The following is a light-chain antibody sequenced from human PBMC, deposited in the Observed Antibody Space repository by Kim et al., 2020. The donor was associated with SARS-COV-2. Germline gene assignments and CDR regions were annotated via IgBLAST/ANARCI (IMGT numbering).Light chain of an antibody. CDR2: QDS. V-gene: IGLV3-1*01. CDR1: KLGDKY. CDR3: QAWDSSTAV. J-gene: IGLJ1*01. Sequence: VAPGQTASITCSGDKLGDKYACWYQQKPGQSPVLVIYQDSKRPSGIPERFSGSNSGNTATLTISGTQAMDEADYYCQAWDSSTAVFGTGTKFTVL.